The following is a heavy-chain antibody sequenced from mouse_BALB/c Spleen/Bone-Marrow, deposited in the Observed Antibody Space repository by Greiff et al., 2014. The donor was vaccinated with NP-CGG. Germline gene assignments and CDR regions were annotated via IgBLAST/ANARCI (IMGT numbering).Heavy chain of an antibody. J-gene: IGHJ4*01. CDR1: GYTFSSYW. Sequence: QVQLKESGAELMKPGASVKISCKATGYTFSSYWIEWVKQRPGHGLEWIGEILPGRGSTNYNEKFKGEATFTSDTSSNTAYMQLSSLTSEDSAVYYCARWDTTAMDYWGQGTSVTVSS. D-gene: IGHD1-1*01. V-gene: IGHV1-9*01. CDR2: ILPGRGST. CDR3: ARWDTTAMDY.